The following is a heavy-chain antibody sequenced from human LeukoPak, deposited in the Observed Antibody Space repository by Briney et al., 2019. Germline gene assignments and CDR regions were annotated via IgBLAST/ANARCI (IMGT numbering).Heavy chain of an antibody. Sequence: SETLSLTCAVYGGSFSGYYWNWISQTLGKGLEWMGEINHIGSSNYNPSLKIRVTISVDTSKNQFYLKLSSVTAADTAVYYCTRNNWCDPWGQGTLVTVSS. V-gene: IGHV4-34*01. J-gene: IGHJ5*02. CDR1: GGSFSGYY. CDR3: TRNNWCDP. CDR2: INHIGSS.